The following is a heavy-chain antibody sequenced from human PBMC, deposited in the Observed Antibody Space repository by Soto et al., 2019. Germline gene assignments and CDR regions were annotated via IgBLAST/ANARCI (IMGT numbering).Heavy chain of an antibody. CDR2: IPDAVSNK. D-gene: IGHD3-3*01. CDR1: GFSFSIYA. Sequence: QVQLVESGGGVGQPGRSLRLSCAASGFSFSIYAMHWVRQAPVKGLEWVAVIPDAVSNKYYKDSVKGRFTISRDNSKNTLYLQMNSLRAEDTAVYYCARDRRFSFDNWFDPWGQGTLVTVSS. V-gene: IGHV3-30-3*01. CDR3: ARDRRFSFDNWFDP. J-gene: IGHJ5*02.